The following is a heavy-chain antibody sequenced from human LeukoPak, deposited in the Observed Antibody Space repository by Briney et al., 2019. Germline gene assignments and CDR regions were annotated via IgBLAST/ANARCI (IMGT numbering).Heavy chain of an antibody. V-gene: IGHV4-34*01. Sequence: KPSETLSLTCAVYGGSFSGYYWSWIRQPPGKGLEWIGEIHHSGSTSYNPSLKSRVTISVDTSKNQFSLKLNSVTAADTALYHCARVGDYYGSGSYYKSYFDYWGQGTLVTVSS. CDR2: IHHSGST. CDR3: ARVGDYYGSGSYYKSYFDY. J-gene: IGHJ4*02. CDR1: GGSFSGYY. D-gene: IGHD3-10*01.